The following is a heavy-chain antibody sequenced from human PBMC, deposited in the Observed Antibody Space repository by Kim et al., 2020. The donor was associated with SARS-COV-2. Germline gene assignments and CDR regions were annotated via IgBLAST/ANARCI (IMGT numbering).Heavy chain of an antibody. Sequence: SPSFQGQVTISADKSISTAYLQWSSLKASDTAMYYCARQGVAAAGGAFDIWGQGTMVTVSS. D-gene: IGHD6-13*01. J-gene: IGHJ3*02. V-gene: IGHV5-51*01. CDR3: ARQGVAAAGGAFDI.